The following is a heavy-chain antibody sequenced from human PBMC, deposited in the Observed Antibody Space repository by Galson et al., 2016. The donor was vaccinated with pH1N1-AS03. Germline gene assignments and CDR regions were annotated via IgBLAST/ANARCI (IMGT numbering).Heavy chain of an antibody. CDR3: ARGISGGSTGWRGAFDI. CDR2: IYSAGTT. CDR1: GFTFSNFG. J-gene: IGHJ3*02. D-gene: IGHD6-19*01. V-gene: IGHV3-NL1*01. Sequence: CAASGFTFSNFGMHWVRQTPDKGLEWVSIIYSAGTTFYVDSVKGRFTISRDNSKNTLYLQMDSLRAEDTAIYYCARGISGGSTGWRGAFDIWGQGTKLTVSS.